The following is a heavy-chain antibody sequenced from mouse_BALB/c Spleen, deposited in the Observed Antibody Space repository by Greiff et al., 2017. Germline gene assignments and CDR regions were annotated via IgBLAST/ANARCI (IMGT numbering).Heavy chain of an antibody. J-gene: IGHJ4*01. CDR2: IDPANGNT. CDR1: GFNIKDTY. Sequence: VQLQQSGAELVKPGASVKLSCTASGFNIKDTYMHWVKQRPEQGLEWIGRIDPANGNTKYDPKFQGKATITADTSSNTAYLQLSSLTSEDTAVYYRARSYRYAMDYWGQGTSVTVSS. D-gene: IGHD1-1*01. V-gene: IGHV14-3*02. CDR3: ARSYRYAMDY.